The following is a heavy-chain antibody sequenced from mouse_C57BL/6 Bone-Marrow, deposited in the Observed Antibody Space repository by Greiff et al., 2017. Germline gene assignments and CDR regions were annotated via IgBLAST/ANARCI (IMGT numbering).Heavy chain of an antibody. Sequence: QVQLQQPGAELVMPGASVKLSCKASGYTFTSYWMHWVKQRPGQGLEWIGEIDPSDSYPNYNQKFKGKSTLTVDKSSSTAYMQLSSLTSADSAVYYCAREGDYYFDYWGQGTTLTVSS. J-gene: IGHJ2*01. CDR2: IDPSDSYP. CDR3: AREGDYYFDY. CDR1: GYTFTSYW. V-gene: IGHV1-69*01.